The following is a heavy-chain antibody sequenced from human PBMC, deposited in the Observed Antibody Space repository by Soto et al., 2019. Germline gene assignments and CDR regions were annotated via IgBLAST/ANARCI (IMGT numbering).Heavy chain of an antibody. CDR3: ARVGALGSSSCFDY. V-gene: IGHV4-34*01. CDR1: GGSFSGHY. Sequence: QVQLQQWGAGLLKPSETLSLTCAVSGGSFSGHYWSWIRQPPGKGLDWIGELNHSGSTNYNPSLKSRVTISVATSKSQFSLKLSSVTAADTAVYFCARVGALGSSSCFDYWGQGTLVTVSS. J-gene: IGHJ4*02. CDR2: LNHSGST. D-gene: IGHD6-13*01.